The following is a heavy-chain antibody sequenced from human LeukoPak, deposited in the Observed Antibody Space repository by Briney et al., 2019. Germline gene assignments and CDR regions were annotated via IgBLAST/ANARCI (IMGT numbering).Heavy chain of an antibody. V-gene: IGHV3-23*01. CDR3: AKENPGQLDFDY. J-gene: IGHJ4*02. D-gene: IGHD6-6*01. CDR2: ISGSGGST. CDR1: GFTFSSYG. Sequence: GGTLRLSCAASGFTFSSYGMLWVRQAPGKGLEWVSGISGSGGSTYYADSVKGRFTISRDNSKNTLYLQMNSLRAEDTAVYYCAKENPGQLDFDYWGQGTLVTVSS.